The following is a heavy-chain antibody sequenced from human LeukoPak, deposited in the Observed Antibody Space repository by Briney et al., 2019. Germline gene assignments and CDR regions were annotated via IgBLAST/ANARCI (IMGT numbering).Heavy chain of an antibody. V-gene: IGHV4-59*01. Sequence: SETLSLTCTVSGGSISSYYWSWIRQPPGKGLEWIGYFYYSGSTNYNPSLKSRVTISVDTSKNQFSLKLSSVTAADTAVYYCARVSSKPPHIWFDPWGQGTLVTVSS. CDR1: GGSISSYY. D-gene: IGHD4-11*01. J-gene: IGHJ5*02. CDR3: ARVSSKPPHIWFDP. CDR2: FYYSGST.